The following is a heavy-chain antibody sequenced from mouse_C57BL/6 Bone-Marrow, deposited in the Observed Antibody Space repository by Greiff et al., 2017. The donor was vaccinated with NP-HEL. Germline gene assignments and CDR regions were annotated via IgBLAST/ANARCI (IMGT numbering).Heavy chain of an antibody. J-gene: IGHJ1*03. Sequence: QVQLKQSGPGLVQPSQSLSITCTVSGFSLTSYGVHWVRQSPGKCLACLGVIWSGGSTDYNAAFISRLSISKDNSKSQVFFKMNSLQADDTAIYYCARKAVVARDWYFDVWGTGTTVTVSS. CDR2: IWSGGST. CDR3: ARKAVVARDWYFDV. CDR1: GFSLTSYG. V-gene: IGHV2-2*01. D-gene: IGHD1-1*01.